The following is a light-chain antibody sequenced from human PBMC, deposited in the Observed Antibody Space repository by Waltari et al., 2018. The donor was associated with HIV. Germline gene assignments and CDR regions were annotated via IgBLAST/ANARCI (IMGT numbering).Light chain of an antibody. Sequence: DIQMSQSPSSLSASVGDRVTITCRASQSITRDINWYQQKPGTGPKLLIYAASSLQSEVPSRFSSSGSETEFTLTITSLQPEDCATYCCQQSYSSPQTFGQGTKVEIK. V-gene: IGKV1-39*01. J-gene: IGKJ1*01. CDR1: QSITRD. CDR3: QQSYSSPQT. CDR2: AAS.